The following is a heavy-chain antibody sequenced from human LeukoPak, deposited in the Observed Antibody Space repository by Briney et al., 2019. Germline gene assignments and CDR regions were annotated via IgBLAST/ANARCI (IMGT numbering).Heavy chain of an antibody. Sequence: SETLSLTCTVSGGSISSYYWSWIRQPPGKGLEWIGYIYYSGSTNYNPSLKSRVTISVDTSKNQFSLKLSSVTAADTAVYYCARGGMYYDFWSGYSDYYYCIDVWGKGTTVTVSS. CDR1: GGSISSYY. D-gene: IGHD3-3*01. CDR3: ARGGMYYDFWSGYSDYYYCIDV. CDR2: IYYSGST. V-gene: IGHV4-59*01. J-gene: IGHJ6*03.